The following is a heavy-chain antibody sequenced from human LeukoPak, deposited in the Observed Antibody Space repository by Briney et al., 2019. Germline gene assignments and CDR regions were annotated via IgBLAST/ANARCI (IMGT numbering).Heavy chain of an antibody. J-gene: IGHJ5*02. CDR2: LYYSGST. CDR3: ARLSSSSWSYWFDP. D-gene: IGHD6-6*01. V-gene: IGHV4-39*01. Sequence: SETLSLTCTVSGGSISSSSYYWGWIRQPPGKGLEWIGSLYYSGSTYYNPSLKSRVTISADTSKNQFSLKLSSVTAADTAVYYCARLSSSSWSYWFDPWGQGTLVTVSS. CDR1: GGSISSSSYY.